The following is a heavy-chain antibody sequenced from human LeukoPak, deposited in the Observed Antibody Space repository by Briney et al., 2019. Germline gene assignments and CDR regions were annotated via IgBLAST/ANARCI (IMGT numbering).Heavy chain of an antibody. V-gene: IGHV4-59*08. J-gene: IGHJ4*02. CDR1: GGSISSYY. CDR3: ARLNTVANDY. D-gene: IGHD4-23*01. CDR2: VDYSGST. Sequence: SETLSLTCTVSGGSISSYYWTWIRQPPGKGLQWIGYVDYSGSTNYNPSLKSRVTISVDTSKNQFSLKLSSVTAAGTAMYYCARLNTVANDYWGQGTLVTVSS.